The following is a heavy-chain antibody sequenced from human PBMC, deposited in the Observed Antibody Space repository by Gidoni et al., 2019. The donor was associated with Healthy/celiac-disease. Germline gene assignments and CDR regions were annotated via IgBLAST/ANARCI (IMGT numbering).Heavy chain of an antibody. J-gene: IGHJ6*02. D-gene: IGHD2-21*02. CDR1: GFPFSSYA. CDR3: ARDQGRVVTANYYYYGMDV. Sequence: QVQLVESGGGVVQPGRSLRLSCAASGFPFSSYAMPWVRQAPGKGLEWVAVISYDGSNKYYADSVKGRFTISRDNSKNTLYLQMNSLRAEDTAVYYCARDQGRVVTANYYYYGMDVWGQGTTVTVSS. V-gene: IGHV3-30-3*01. CDR2: ISYDGSNK.